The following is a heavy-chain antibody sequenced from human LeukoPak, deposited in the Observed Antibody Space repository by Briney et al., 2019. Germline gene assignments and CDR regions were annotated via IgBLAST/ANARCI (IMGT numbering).Heavy chain of an antibody. J-gene: IGHJ4*02. V-gene: IGHV3-7*01. CDR2: INRDGSDK. D-gene: IGHD3-16*01. CDR3: ARGGSPSDY. CDR1: GFTFSSYW. Sequence: PGGSLRLSCAASGFTFSSYWMSWVRQAPGKGLEWVANINRDGSDKYYVDSVKGRFTISRDNAKNSLYLQMNSLRPEDTAVYYCARGGSPSDYWGQGTLVSVSS.